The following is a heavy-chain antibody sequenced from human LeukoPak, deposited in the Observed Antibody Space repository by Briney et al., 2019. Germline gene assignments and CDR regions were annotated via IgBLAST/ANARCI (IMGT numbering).Heavy chain of an antibody. CDR2: IHYSGIT. CDR1: GASISSHY. CDR3: ARVYDYGKFDY. J-gene: IGHJ4*02. Sequence: SETLSLTCTVSGASISSHYWSWIRQPPGRGLEWIGYIHYSGITSYDPSLKSRVTISVDTSESQFSLNLSSVTAADTAVYYCARVYDYGKFDYWGPGTLVTVSS. D-gene: IGHD4/OR15-4a*01. V-gene: IGHV4-59*11.